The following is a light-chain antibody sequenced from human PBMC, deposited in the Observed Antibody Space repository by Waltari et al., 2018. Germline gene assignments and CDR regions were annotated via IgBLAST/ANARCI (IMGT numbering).Light chain of an antibody. CDR1: QSMTNW. CDR2: KAS. CDR3: HQYNSYPYT. V-gene: IGKV1-5*03. J-gene: IGKJ2*01. Sequence: DIQMTQSPSTLSASVGDRVTITCRASQSMTNWLAWYQQKPGKAPKVLMYKASSLQSWVPSRFSGSRSGTEFTLTISSLQPDYFATYYCHQYNSYPYTFGQGTKLEIK.